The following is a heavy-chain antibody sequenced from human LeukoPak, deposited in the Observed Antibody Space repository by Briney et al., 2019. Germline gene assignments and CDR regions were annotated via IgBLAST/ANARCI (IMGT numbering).Heavy chain of an antibody. CDR3: ARGYCSGDNCYSAPDY. Sequence: PGGSLRLSCVASGFTFSSYTMNWVRQAAGKGLEGVSKINSGSSTTYADSVKGRFTISRDNANNSLNLQMNSLRAEDTAVYFCARGYCSGDNCYSAPDYWGQGTLVTVSS. D-gene: IGHD2-15*01. CDR2: INSGSSTT. V-gene: IGHV3-48*01. CDR1: GFTFSSYT. J-gene: IGHJ4*02.